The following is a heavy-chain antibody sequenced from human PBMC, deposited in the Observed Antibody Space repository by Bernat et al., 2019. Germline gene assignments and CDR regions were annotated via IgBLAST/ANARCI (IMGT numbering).Heavy chain of an antibody. Sequence: QVQLQESGPGLVKPSQTLSLTCTVSGGSISSGGYYWSWIRQHPGKGLEWIGYIYYSGSTYYNPSLKSRVTISVDTSKNQFSLKLSSVTAADTAVYYCAREVDTAMADYNYYYGMDVWGQGTTVTVSS. CDR3: AREVDTAMADYNYYYGMDV. CDR1: GGSISSGGYY. CDR2: IYYSGST. D-gene: IGHD5-18*01. V-gene: IGHV4-31*03. J-gene: IGHJ6*02.